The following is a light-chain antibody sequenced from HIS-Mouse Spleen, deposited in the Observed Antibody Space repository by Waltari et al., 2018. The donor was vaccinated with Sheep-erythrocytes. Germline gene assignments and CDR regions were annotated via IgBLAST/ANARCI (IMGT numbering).Light chain of an antibody. J-gene: IGLJ3*02. CDR3: CSYAGSSTPWV. Sequence: QSALTQPASVSGSPGQSITISCTGTSNDVGRCNLVPWYQQHPGKAPKLMIYEGSKRPSGVSNRFSGSKSGNTASLTISGLQAEDEADYYCCSYAGSSTPWVFGGGTKLTVL. V-gene: IGLV2-23*01. CDR2: EGS. CDR1: SNDVGRCNL.